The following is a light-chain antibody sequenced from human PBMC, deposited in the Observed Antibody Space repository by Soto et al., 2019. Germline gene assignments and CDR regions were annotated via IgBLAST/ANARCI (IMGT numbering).Light chain of an antibody. Sequence: ENVLTQSPGTLSLSPGQRATLSCRASQSVGSGLSWYQQKPGQAPRLLIYGASTRATGIPARFSGSGSGTEFTLTISSLQSEDFAVYYCQQYNNWPRTFGQGTKVDIK. CDR3: QQYNNWPRT. V-gene: IGKV3-15*01. CDR1: QSVGSG. CDR2: GAS. J-gene: IGKJ1*01.